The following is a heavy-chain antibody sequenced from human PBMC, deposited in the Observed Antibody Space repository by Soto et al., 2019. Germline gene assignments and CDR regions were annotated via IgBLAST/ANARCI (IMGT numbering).Heavy chain of an antibody. J-gene: IGHJ6*02. D-gene: IGHD3-10*01. CDR2: INPNSGGT. CDR1: GYTFTGYY. CDR3: ARSSRVLLWFGESFGMDV. V-gene: IGHV1-2*02. Sequence: ASVMDSCKASGYTFTGYYIHCVRPAPGQGLEWMGWINPNSGGTNYAQKFQGRVTMTRDTSISTAYMELSRLRSDDTAVYYCARSSRVLLWFGESFGMDVWGQGTTVTVSS.